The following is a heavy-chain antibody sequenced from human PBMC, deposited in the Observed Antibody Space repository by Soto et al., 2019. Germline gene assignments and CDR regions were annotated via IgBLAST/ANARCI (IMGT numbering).Heavy chain of an antibody. Sequence: SETLSLTCIVSGGSISSYYWTWTRQPPGKGLEWIGYIYYSGSTNYNPSLKSRVTISVDTSKNQFSLKLSSVTAADTAVYYCARSTSSTSCSFDYWGQGTLVTVSS. CDR2: IYYSGST. D-gene: IGHD2-2*01. CDR1: GGSISSYY. V-gene: IGHV4-59*01. J-gene: IGHJ4*02. CDR3: ARSTSSTSCSFDY.